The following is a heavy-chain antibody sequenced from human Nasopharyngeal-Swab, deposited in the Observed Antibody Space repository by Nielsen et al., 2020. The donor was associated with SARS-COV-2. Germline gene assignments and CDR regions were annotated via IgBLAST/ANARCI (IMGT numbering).Heavy chain of an antibody. CDR1: GYTFTGCY. Sequence: SVKVSCKASGYTFTGCYMHWLRQAPGQGLEWMGRINPNSGGTNYAQKFQGRVTMTRDTSISTAYMELSRLRSDDTAVYYCARGERVTIFGVVMHDAFDIWGQGTMVTVSS. J-gene: IGHJ3*02. CDR3: ARGERVTIFGVVMHDAFDI. CDR2: INPNSGGT. D-gene: IGHD3-3*01. V-gene: IGHV1-2*06.